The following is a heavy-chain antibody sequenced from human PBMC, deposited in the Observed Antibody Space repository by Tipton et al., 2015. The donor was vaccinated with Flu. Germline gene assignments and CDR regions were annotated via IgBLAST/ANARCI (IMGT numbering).Heavy chain of an antibody. Sequence: SLRLSCAASGFTFSWNAMHWVRQAPGKGLEWVAFISADGTSEHYADSVKGRFAVSRDNSKDTLYLQMDSLRAEDATVYYCARGYDILTDGGGYFDYWGQGTLVTVSS. CDR3: ARGYDILTDGGGYFDY. J-gene: IGHJ4*02. CDR2: ISADGTSE. D-gene: IGHD3-9*01. CDR1: GFTFSWNA. V-gene: IGHV3-30*09.